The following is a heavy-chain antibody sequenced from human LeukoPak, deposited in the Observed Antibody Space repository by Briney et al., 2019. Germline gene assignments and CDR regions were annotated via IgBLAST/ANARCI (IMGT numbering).Heavy chain of an antibody. J-gene: IGHJ5*02. CDR1: GGSISSYY. Sequence: SETLSLTCTVSGGSISSYYWSWIQQPPGKGLEWIGYIYYSGSTNYNPSLKSRVTISVDTSKNQFSLKLSSVTAADTAVYYCAREYSSSWYNWFDPWGQGTLVTVSS. CDR3: AREYSSSWYNWFDP. D-gene: IGHD6-13*01. CDR2: IYYSGST. V-gene: IGHV4-59*01.